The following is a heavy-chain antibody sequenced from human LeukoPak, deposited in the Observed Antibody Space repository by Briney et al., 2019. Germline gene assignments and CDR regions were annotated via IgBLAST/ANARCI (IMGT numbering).Heavy chain of an antibody. J-gene: IGHJ5*02. CDR1: GYTFTCYY. CDR3: ARTSFWESPVNWFDP. CDR2: INPNSGGA. Sequence: ASVKVSCKASGYTFTCYYMHWVRQAPGQGLEWMGWINPNSGGANYAPRFRGRVTMTRDRSTSTVYMELTRLTSDDTAVYYCARTSFWESPVNWFDPWGQGTLVTVSS. V-gene: IGHV1-2*07. D-gene: IGHD3-16*01.